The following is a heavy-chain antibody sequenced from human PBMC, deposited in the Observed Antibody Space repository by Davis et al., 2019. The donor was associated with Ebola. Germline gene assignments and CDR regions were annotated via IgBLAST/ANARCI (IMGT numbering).Heavy chain of an antibody. Sequence: GGSLRLSCAASGFTFSSYSMNWVRQAPGKGLEWVSSISSSSSYIYYADSVKGRFTISRDNAKNSLYLQMNSLRAEDTAVYYCAKVRFDYYYGMDVWGQGTTVTVSS. CDR3: AKVRFDYYYGMDV. CDR2: ISSSSSYI. D-gene: IGHD3-16*01. V-gene: IGHV3-21*01. CDR1: GFTFSSYS. J-gene: IGHJ6*02.